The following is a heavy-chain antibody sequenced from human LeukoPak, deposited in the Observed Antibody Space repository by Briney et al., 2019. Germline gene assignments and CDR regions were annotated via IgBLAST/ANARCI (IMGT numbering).Heavy chain of an antibody. CDR2: IGAYNGNT. CDR3: ARASYCSDGSCYSDY. D-gene: IGHD2-15*01. J-gene: IGHJ4*02. V-gene: IGHV1-18*01. Sequence: ASVKVSCKASGYTFTSYSISWVRQAPGQELEWMGWIGAYNGNTIYAQKVKGRVTMTTDTSTSTAYMELRSLKSDDTAVYYCARASYCSDGSCYSDYWGQGTLVTVSS. CDR1: GYTFTSYS.